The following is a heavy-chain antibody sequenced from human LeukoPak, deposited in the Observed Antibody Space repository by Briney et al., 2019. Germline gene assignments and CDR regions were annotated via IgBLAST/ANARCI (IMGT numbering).Heavy chain of an antibody. J-gene: IGHJ4*02. CDR1: GFTVSTSY. CDR3: ARDGSGSYKLD. D-gene: IGHD3-10*01. Sequence: GGSLTLSCAGSGFTVSTSYMSWVRQAPGKGVEWVSVIDSGGSTNYADSVKGRFTISRDNSKDTLYFQMNSLRAEDTAVYYCARDGSGSYKLDWGQGTLVTVSS. V-gene: IGHV3-53*01. CDR2: IDSGGST.